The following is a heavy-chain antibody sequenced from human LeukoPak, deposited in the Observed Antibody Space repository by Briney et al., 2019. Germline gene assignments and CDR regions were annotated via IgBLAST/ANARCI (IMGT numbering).Heavy chain of an antibody. Sequence: SETLSLTCAVSGGSISSGGYSWSWIRQPPGKGLEWIGYIYHSGSTYYNPSLKSRVTISVDRSKNQFSLKLSSVTAADTAVYYCAATVETRNRFDPWGQGTLVTVSS. D-gene: IGHD4-23*01. CDR3: AATVETRNRFDP. J-gene: IGHJ5*02. CDR2: IYHSGST. CDR1: GGSISSGGYS. V-gene: IGHV4-30-2*01.